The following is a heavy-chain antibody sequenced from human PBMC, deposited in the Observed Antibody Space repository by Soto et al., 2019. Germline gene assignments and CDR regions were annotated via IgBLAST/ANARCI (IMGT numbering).Heavy chain of an antibody. V-gene: IGHV4-4*07. CDR1: GGSISGYY. CDR3: ARDIAAAGMDDWFDP. CDR2: IYTSGST. D-gene: IGHD6-13*01. J-gene: IGHJ5*02. Sequence: SETLSLTCTVSGGSISGYYWSWIRQPAGKGLEWIGRIYTSGSTNYNPSLKSRVTMSVDTSKNQFSLKLSSMTAADTAVYYCARDIAAAGMDDWFDPWGQGTLVTVSS.